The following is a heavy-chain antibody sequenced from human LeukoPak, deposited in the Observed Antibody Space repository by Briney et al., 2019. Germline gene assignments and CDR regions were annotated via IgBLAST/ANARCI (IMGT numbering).Heavy chain of an antibody. CDR1: GFTFSSYT. J-gene: IGHJ4*02. V-gene: IGHV3-21*01. CDR2: ISSSSSYI. D-gene: IGHD1-1*01. CDR3: ARERQLERLAFGKEGSAFDY. Sequence: GGSLRLSCAASGFTFSSYTMNWVRQAPGKGLEWVSSISSSSSYIYYAASVKGRFTISRGNAKNSLYLQMNRLRAEDTAVYYCARERQLERLAFGKEGSAFDYWGQGTLVTVSS.